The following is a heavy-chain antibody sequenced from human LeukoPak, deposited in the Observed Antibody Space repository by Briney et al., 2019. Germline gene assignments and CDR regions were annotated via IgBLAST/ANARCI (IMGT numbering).Heavy chain of an antibody. Sequence: GASVKVSCKASGYTFTSYDINWVRQATGQGLEWMGWMNPNSDNTGYAQKFQGRVTMTRNTSISTAYMELSSLRSEDTAVYYCARGGTYYYDSSGYYYHWGQGTLVTVSS. D-gene: IGHD3-22*01. CDR3: ARGGTYYYDSSGYYYH. V-gene: IGHV1-8*01. J-gene: IGHJ5*02. CDR2: MNPNSDNT. CDR1: GYTFTSYD.